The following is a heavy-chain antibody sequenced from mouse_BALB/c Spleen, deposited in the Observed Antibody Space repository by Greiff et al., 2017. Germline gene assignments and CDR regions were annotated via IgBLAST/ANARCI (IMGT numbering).Heavy chain of an antibody. V-gene: IGHV3-2*02. Sequence: EVKLQESGPGLVKPSQSLSLTCTVTGYSITSDYAWNWIRQFPGNKLEWMGYISYSGSTSYNPSLKSRISITRDTSKNQFFLQLNSVTTEDTATYYCALYGLFAYWGQGTLVTVSA. J-gene: IGHJ3*01. CDR3: ALYGLFAY. CDR2: ISYSGST. CDR1: GYSITSDYA. D-gene: IGHD1-1*02.